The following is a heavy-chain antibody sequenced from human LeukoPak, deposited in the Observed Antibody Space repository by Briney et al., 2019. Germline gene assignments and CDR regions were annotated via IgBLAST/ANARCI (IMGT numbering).Heavy chain of an antibody. V-gene: IGHV4-59*01. Sequence: PSETLSLTCTVSGGSISSYYWSWIRQPPGKGLEWIGYVYYSGISNYNPSLKSRVTISVDTSKNQFSLKLNSVTAADTAVYYCARDLGFCSSTSCYPWFGPWGQGTLVIVSS. CDR2: VYYSGIS. D-gene: IGHD2-2*01. J-gene: IGHJ5*02. CDR3: ARDLGFCSSTSCYPWFGP. CDR1: GGSISSYY.